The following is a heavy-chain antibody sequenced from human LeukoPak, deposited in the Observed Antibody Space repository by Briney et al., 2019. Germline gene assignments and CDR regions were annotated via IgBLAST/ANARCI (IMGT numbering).Heavy chain of an antibody. CDR3: ARDVGFQNQFNAFDI. V-gene: IGHV1-2*02. D-gene: IGHD1-14*01. J-gene: IGHJ3*02. CDR1: GYTFTSYD. CDR2: INPNSGGT. Sequence: GASVKVSCKASGYTFTSYDINWVRQATGQGLEWMGWINPNSGGTNYAQKFQGRVTMTRDTSISTAYMELSRLRSDDTAVYYCARDVGFQNQFNAFDIWGQGTMVTVSS.